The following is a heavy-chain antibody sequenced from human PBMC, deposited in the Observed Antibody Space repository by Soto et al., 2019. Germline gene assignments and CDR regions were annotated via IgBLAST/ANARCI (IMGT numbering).Heavy chain of an antibody. Sequence: GGSLRLSCAASGFTFSSYGMHWVRQAPDKGLEWVAVIWYDGSNKYYADSVKGRFTISRDNSKNTLYLQMNSLRAEDTAVYYCARSGRGVGPQLGGVDYWGQGTLVTVSS. J-gene: IGHJ4*02. D-gene: IGHD3-3*01. CDR2: IWYDGSNK. CDR3: ARSGRGVGPQLGGVDY. V-gene: IGHV3-33*01. CDR1: GFTFSSYG.